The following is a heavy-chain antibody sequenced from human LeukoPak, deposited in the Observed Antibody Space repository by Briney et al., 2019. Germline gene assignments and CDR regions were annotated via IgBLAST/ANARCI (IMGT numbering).Heavy chain of an antibody. CDR3: ARDSTGGAFDI. CDR2: ISSSSSTI. V-gene: IGHV3-48*04. D-gene: IGHD1-1*01. CDR1: GFTFSSYS. J-gene: IGHJ3*02. Sequence: GGSLRLSCAASGFTFSSYSMNWVRQAPGKGLEWVSYISSSSSTIYYADSVKGRFTISRDNAKNSLYLQMNSLRAEDTAVYYCARDSTGGAFDIWGQGTMATVSS.